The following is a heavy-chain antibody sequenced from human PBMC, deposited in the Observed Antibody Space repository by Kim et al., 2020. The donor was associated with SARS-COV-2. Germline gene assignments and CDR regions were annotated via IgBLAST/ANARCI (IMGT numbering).Heavy chain of an antibody. CDR3: TRDSTDSSSSNRWFDP. J-gene: IGHJ5*02. D-gene: IGHD6-13*01. Sequence: SVKGRFTISRDDSKSIAYLQMNSLKTEDTAVYYCTRDSTDSSSSNRWFDPWGQGTLVTVSS. V-gene: IGHV3-49*02.